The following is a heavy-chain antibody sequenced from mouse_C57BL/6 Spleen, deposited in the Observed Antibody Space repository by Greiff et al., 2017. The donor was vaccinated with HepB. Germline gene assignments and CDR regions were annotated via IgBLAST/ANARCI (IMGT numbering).Heavy chain of an antibody. Sequence: EVKLMESGPELVKPGASVKISCKASGYSFTGYYMNWVKQSPEKSLEWIGEINPSTGGTTYNQKFKAKATLTVDKSSSTAYMQLKSLTSEDSAVYYCARKIYYNYAMDYWGQGTSVTVSS. CDR1: GYSFTGYY. V-gene: IGHV1-42*01. J-gene: IGHJ4*01. D-gene: IGHD2-1*01. CDR3: ARKIYYNYAMDY. CDR2: INPSTGGT.